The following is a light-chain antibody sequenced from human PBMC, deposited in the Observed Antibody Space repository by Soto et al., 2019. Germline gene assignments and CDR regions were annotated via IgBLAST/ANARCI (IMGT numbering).Light chain of an antibody. J-gene: IGKJ4*01. CDR2: DAS. CDR1: QGITDS. Sequence: DIPMTQSPSSLSASVGDRVTITCQASQGITDSLNWYQQKPGKAPKLLIRDASNLQAGVPSRFSGSGSGTDFSFTISSLQPEDPATYYCQQYYYSFTFGGGTKVEIK. CDR3: QQYYYSFT. V-gene: IGKV1-33*01.